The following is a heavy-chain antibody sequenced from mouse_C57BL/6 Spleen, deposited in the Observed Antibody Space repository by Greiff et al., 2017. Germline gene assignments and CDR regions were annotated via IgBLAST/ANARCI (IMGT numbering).Heavy chain of an antibody. D-gene: IGHD2-4*01. CDR2: IRLKSDNYAT. CDR3: TEWVYYDYGGDY. Sequence: EVKLMESGGGLVQPGGSMKLSCVASGFTFSNYWMNWVRQSPEKGLEWVAQIRLKSDNYATHYAESVKGRFTISRDDSKSSVYLQMNNLRAEDTVSYCCTEWVYYDYGGDYWGQGTTLTVSS. V-gene: IGHV6-3*01. CDR1: GFTFSNYW. J-gene: IGHJ2*01.